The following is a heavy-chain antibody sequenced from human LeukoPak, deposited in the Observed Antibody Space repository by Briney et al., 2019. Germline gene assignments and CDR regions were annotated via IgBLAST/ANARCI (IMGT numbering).Heavy chain of an antibody. V-gene: IGHV3-7*01. CDR1: GFTFSIYW. J-gene: IGHJ4*02. Sequence: GGSLRLSCAASGFTFSIYWMSWVRQAPGKGLEWVANIKQDGSEKYYVDSVKGRFTISRDNAMNSLYLQMNSLRTEDTVVYYCTRDQGRATLDYWGQGTLVTVSS. CDR3: TRDQGRATLDY. CDR2: IKQDGSEK.